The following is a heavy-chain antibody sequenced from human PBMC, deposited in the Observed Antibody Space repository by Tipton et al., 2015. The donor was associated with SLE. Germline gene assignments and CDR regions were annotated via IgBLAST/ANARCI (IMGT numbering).Heavy chain of an antibody. CDR2: IKQDGSEK. J-gene: IGHJ4*02. Sequence: SLRLSCVASGFTFSSYAVSWVRQAPGKGLEWVANIKQDGSEKYYVDSVKGRFTISRDNAKNSLYLQMNSLRAEDTAVYYCARDTGYSYGSLDFDYWGQGTLFTVSS. CDR1: GFTFSSYA. D-gene: IGHD5-18*01. V-gene: IGHV3-7*01. CDR3: ARDTGYSYGSLDFDY.